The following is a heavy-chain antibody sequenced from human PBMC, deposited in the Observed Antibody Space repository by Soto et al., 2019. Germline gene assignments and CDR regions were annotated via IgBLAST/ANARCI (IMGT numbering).Heavy chain of an antibody. J-gene: IGHJ5*02. Sequence: QVQLQESGPGLVKPTGTLSLTCAVSGGSIRSSNWWRWVRQPPGKGLEWIGEISHRGSTNYNTSLKSRVNISVDKSKNQCSLKLSSVTAADTAVYYCGSSSWDRVFDPRGQGTLVTVSS. CDR3: GSSSWDRVFDP. CDR1: GGSIRSSNW. D-gene: IGHD6-13*01. V-gene: IGHV4-4*02. CDR2: ISHRGST.